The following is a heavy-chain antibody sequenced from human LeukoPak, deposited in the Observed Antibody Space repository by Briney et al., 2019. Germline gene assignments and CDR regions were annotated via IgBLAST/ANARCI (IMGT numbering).Heavy chain of an antibody. CDR1: GFTFSSYS. CDR2: ISSSSSYI. V-gene: IGHV3-21*01. D-gene: IGHD3-3*01. Sequence: PGGSLRLSCAASGFTFSSYSMNWVRQAPGKGLEWVSSISSSSSYIYYADSVKGRFTISRDNAKNSLYLQMNSLRAEDTAVYYCARDPTDYDFWSGYYMVDYWGQGTLVTVSS. J-gene: IGHJ4*02. CDR3: ARDPTDYDFWSGYYMVDY.